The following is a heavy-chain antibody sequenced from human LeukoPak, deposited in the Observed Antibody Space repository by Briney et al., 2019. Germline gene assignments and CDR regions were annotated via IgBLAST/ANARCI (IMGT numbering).Heavy chain of an antibody. CDR1: GYTFTNYW. Sequence: GESLKISCKGFGYTFTNYWIGWVRQMPGKGLEGMGIVYPGDSDTRYSPSFQGQVTISADTSTSTAYLQWSSLEASDTAMYYCARDFYGSGSAPDYYGMDVWGQGTTVTVSS. CDR2: VYPGDSDT. J-gene: IGHJ6*02. V-gene: IGHV5-51*01. D-gene: IGHD3-10*01. CDR3: ARDFYGSGSAPDYYGMDV.